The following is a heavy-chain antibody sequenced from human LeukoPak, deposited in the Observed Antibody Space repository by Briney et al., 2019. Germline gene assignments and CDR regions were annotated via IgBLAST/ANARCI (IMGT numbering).Heavy chain of an antibody. Sequence: ASVKVSCKTSGYTFTGYYVHWVRQAPGQGLEWMGWINPNTGGTNYAQKFQGRVTMTSDTHISTAYMELSSLKSDDTAMYYCARAPMIVVIFPPRLDFWGQGTLVTVSS. V-gene: IGHV1-2*02. CDR2: INPNTGGT. D-gene: IGHD3-22*01. CDR3: ARAPMIVVIFPPRLDF. J-gene: IGHJ4*02. CDR1: GYTFTGYY.